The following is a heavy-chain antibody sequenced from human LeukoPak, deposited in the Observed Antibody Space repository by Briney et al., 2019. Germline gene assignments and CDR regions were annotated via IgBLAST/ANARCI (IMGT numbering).Heavy chain of an antibody. J-gene: IGHJ4*02. D-gene: IGHD6-19*01. CDR2: IYHSGFT. V-gene: IGHV4-38-2*02. Sequence: PSETLSLTCTVSGYSISGGYYWDWIRQPPGKGLEWIGSIYHSGFTYYNPSLKSRVTISVDTSKNQISLKLTSVTAADTAVYYCARDQSHSSGWFKDYWGQGTLVTVSS. CDR1: GYSISGGYY. CDR3: ARDQSHSSGWFKDY.